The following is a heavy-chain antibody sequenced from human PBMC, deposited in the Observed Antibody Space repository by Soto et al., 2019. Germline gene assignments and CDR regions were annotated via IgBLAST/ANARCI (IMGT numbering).Heavy chain of an antibody. Sequence: ASVKVSCKASGGTFSSYAISWVRQAPGQGLEWMGGIIPIFGTANYAQKFQGRVTITADKSTSTAYMELSSLRSEDPAVYYCARELPPRYAYNWFDPWGQGTLVTVSS. J-gene: IGHJ5*02. D-gene: IGHD3-9*01. V-gene: IGHV1-69*06. CDR2: IIPIFGTA. CDR1: GGTFSSYA. CDR3: ARELPPRYAYNWFDP.